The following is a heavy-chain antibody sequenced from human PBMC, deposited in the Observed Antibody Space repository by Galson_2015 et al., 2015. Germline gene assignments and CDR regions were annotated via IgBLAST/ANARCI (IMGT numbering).Heavy chain of an antibody. J-gene: IGHJ4*02. CDR2: ISYHGTKT. CDR3: ASAGAVTGDY. CDR1: GFTSSTYA. Sequence: SLRLSCAASGFTSSTYAMHWVRQAPGKGLEWVAGISYHGTKTHYADSVKGRFTISRDNSRNILYLQMNSLRPEDTAIYSCASAGAVTGDYWGQGTLVTVSS. V-gene: IGHV3-30*14. D-gene: IGHD2-21*02.